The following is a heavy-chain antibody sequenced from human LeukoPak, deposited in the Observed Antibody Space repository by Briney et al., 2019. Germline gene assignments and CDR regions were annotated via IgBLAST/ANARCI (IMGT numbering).Heavy chain of an antibody. Sequence: ETLSLTCAVYGGSFSGYYMSWVRQAPGKGLEWVSVIYSGGSTYYADSVKGRFTISRDNSKNALYLQMNSLRAEDTAVYYCAREDRIVGALSWGQGTLVTVSS. D-gene: IGHD1-26*01. CDR3: AREDRIVGALS. CDR2: IYSGGST. CDR1: GGSFSGYY. V-gene: IGHV3-53*01. J-gene: IGHJ4*02.